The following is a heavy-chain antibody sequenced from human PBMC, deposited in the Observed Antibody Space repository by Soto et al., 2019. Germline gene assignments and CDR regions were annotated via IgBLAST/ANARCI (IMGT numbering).Heavy chain of an antibody. D-gene: IGHD6-6*01. CDR2: IHSDDST. Sequence: LRLSCAASGFIVSTNYMTWVRQAPGKGLEWVSVIHSDDSTYYADSVKGRFTISRDNSKNTLFLQLNSLRAEDTAVYYCAREAGSSRYYYGLDVWGQGTTVTVSS. V-gene: IGHV3-53*01. CDR1: GFIVSTNY. J-gene: IGHJ6*02. CDR3: AREAGSSRYYYGLDV.